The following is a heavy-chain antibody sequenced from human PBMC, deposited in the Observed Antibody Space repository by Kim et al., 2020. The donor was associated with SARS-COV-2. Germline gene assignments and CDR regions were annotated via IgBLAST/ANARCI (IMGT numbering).Heavy chain of an antibody. CDR1: GFTFDDYA. D-gene: IGHD6-6*01. Sequence: GGSLRLFCAASGFTFDDYAMHWVRQAPGKGLEWVSGISWNSGSIGYADSVKGRFTISRDNAKNSLYLQMNSLRAEDTALYYCARNGAWGSSPHYWYFDLWGRGTLVTVSS. CDR2: ISWNSGSI. V-gene: IGHV3-9*01. CDR3: ARNGAWGSSPHYWYFDL. J-gene: IGHJ2*01.